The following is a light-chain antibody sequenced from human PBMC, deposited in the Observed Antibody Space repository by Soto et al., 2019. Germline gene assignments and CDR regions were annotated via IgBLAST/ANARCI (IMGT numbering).Light chain of an antibody. Sequence: DIQLTQSPVSLSASVGERVTITCRASQSISSWLAWYQQKSGKAPNLLIYKASNLQTGVPSRFSGSGSGTEFTLTISGLQTEDFATYYCQHYHSYPWTFDQGTKVEI. CDR3: QHYHSYPWT. V-gene: IGKV1-5*03. J-gene: IGKJ1*01. CDR2: KAS. CDR1: QSISSW.